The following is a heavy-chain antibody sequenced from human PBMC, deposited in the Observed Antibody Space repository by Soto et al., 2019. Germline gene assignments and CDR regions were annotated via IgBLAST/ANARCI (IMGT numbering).Heavy chain of an antibody. D-gene: IGHD3-10*01. V-gene: IGHV3-48*01. J-gene: IGHJ5*02. Sequence: EVQLVESGVGLVQPGGSLRLSCAASGFTFSSYSMNWVRQAPGKGLEWVSYISSSSSTIYYADSVKGRFTISRDNAKNSLYLQMNSLRAEDTAVYYCARDESDYYGSGSRWEWDHVNWFDPWGQGTLVTVSS. CDR1: GFTFSSYS. CDR3: ARDESDYYGSGSRWEWDHVNWFDP. CDR2: ISSSSSTI.